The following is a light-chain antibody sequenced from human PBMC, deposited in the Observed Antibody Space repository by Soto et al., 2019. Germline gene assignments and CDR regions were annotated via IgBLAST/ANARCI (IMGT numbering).Light chain of an antibody. CDR1: QSISNW. J-gene: IGKJ1*01. V-gene: IGKV1-5*01. CDR3: QQYNSYSPWT. Sequence: DIQMTQSPSTLSASVGDRVTITCRASQSISNWLAWYQQKPGKAPTLLIYDASSLESGVPSRFSGSGSGTEFTLTISSLQPDDFATYYCQQYNSYSPWTFGQGTKVDIK. CDR2: DAS.